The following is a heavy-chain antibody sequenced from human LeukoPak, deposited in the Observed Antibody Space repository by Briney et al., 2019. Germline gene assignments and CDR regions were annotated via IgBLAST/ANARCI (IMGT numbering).Heavy chain of an antibody. CDR2: INPNSGGT. Sequence: ASVKVSCKAPGYTFTGYYMHWVRQAPGQGLEWMGWINPNSGGTNYAQKFQGRVTMTRDTSISTAYMELSRLRSDDTAVYYCARVPLRYFDWLLKDAYYYYYGMDVWGQGTTVTVSS. D-gene: IGHD3-9*01. V-gene: IGHV1-2*02. J-gene: IGHJ6*02. CDR3: ARVPLRYFDWLLKDAYYYYYGMDV. CDR1: GYTFTGYY.